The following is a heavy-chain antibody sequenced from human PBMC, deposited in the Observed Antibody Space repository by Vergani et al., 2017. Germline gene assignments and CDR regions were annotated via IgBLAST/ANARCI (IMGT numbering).Heavy chain of an antibody. CDR1: GDSVISTDYH. CDR2: MDYSGST. CDR3: ASKRGACRAAYCHSYDF. D-gene: IGHD2-15*01. Sequence: QVQLQESGPGLVKPSETLSLTCTVSGDSVISTDYHWGWIRQPPGKGLEWIGSMDYSGSTSYNPSLESRIFISFETPKNQSSRRLTSVTAADTTVYYCASKRGACRAAYCHSYDFWGPGTLVGVSS. J-gene: IGHJ4*02. V-gene: IGHV4-39*01.